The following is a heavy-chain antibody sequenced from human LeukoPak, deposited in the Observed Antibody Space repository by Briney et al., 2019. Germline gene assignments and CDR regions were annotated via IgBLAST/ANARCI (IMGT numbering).Heavy chain of an antibody. V-gene: IGHV4-4*07. Sequence: PSETLSLTCTVSGDSISTSYWSWIRQPAGKRMEWIGRIFASGETNYNPSLGSRVIMSRDTSNNQFFLRLTSVTAADTAVYYCARDRYTWHDRDWFDSWGQGTLVTVSS. CDR2: IFASGET. CDR1: GDSISTSY. CDR3: ARDRYTWHDRDWFDS. J-gene: IGHJ5*01. D-gene: IGHD1-20*01.